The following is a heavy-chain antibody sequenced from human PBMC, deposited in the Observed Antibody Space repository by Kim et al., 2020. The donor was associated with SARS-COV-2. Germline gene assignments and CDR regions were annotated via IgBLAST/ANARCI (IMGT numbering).Heavy chain of an antibody. Sequence: GGSLRLSCAASGFSFNTYSMNWVRQAPRKGLEWVSYICPRSSNMYYADSVRGRFTISRDNAKNSLYLQMNSLRAEDAAVYYCVREPSIRAYDVWGQGTTVTVSS. CDR3: VREPSIRAYDV. CDR1: GFSFNTYS. D-gene: IGHD6-6*01. CDR2: ICPRSSNM. J-gene: IGHJ6*02. V-gene: IGHV3-48*01.